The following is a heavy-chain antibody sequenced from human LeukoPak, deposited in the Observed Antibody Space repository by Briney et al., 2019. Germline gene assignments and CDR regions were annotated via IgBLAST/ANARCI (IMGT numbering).Heavy chain of an antibody. CDR1: GFTFSIFA. J-gene: IGHJ5*02. CDR3: AKDPHSSSWYGVHDP. Sequence: GGSLRLSCAASGFTFSIFAMSWVRQAPGKGLEWVSAISDNGYSTYYADSVKGRFTISRDNSTNSLYLKMNSLRAEDMAIYYCAKDPHSSSWYGVHDPWGQGTLVTVSS. D-gene: IGHD6-13*01. V-gene: IGHV3-23*01. CDR2: ISDNGYST.